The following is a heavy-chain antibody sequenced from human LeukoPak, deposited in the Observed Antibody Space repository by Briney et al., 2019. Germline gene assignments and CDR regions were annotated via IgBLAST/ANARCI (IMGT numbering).Heavy chain of an antibody. Sequence: PGGSLRLSCAASGFTFSSYDMHWVRQATGKGLEWVSAIGVAANTFYSGSVKGRFTISRENAKNSLYLLTTSLRAEDTAVYYCATDLWFGELFMAYWGQGTLVTVSS. CDR3: ATDLWFGELFMAY. V-gene: IGHV3-13*01. CDR1: GFTFSSYD. J-gene: IGHJ4*02. D-gene: IGHD3-10*01. CDR2: IGVAANT.